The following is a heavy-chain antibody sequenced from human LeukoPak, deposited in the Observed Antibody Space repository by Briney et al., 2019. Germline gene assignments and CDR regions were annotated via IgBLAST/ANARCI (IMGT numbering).Heavy chain of an antibody. CDR3: ARGPYSSSWYFYQYYFDY. V-gene: IGHV1-8*03. CDR2: MNPNSGNT. Sequence: GASVKVSCKASGYTFTSYDINWVRQATGQGLEWMGWMNPNSGNTGYAQKFQGRVTITRNTSISTAYMELSSLRSEDTAVYYCARGPYSSSWYFYQYYFDYWGQGTLVTVSS. CDR1: GYTFTSYD. D-gene: IGHD6-13*01. J-gene: IGHJ4*02.